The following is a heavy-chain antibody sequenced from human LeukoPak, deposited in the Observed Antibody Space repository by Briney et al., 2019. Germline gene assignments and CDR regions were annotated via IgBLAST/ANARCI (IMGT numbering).Heavy chain of an antibody. CDR3: AKDGVSSSVWAFDI. Sequence: GGSLRLSCAASGFTFSNYGMHWVRQAPGKGLEWVAFIRNDGSTKYYVDSVKGRFVISRDNSRNTLYLYMNSLRAEDSAAYYCAKDGVSSSVWAFDIWGQGTMVTVS. D-gene: IGHD3-10*01. CDR1: GFTFSNYG. CDR2: IRNDGSTK. V-gene: IGHV3-30*02. J-gene: IGHJ3*02.